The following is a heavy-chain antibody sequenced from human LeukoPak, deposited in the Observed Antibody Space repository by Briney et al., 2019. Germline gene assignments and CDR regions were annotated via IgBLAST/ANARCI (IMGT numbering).Heavy chain of an antibody. CDR2: SYYSGST. V-gene: IGHV4-39*07. CDR1: GGSISSSSYY. CDR3: ARDPVGPIPRQYGGNSDYFDY. J-gene: IGHJ4*02. Sequence: SETLSLTCTVSGGSISSSSYYWGWIRQPPGKGLEWSGSSYYSGSTYYNPSLKSRVTISVDTSKKQFSLKLSSVTAADTAVYYCARDPVGPIPRQYGGNSDYFDYWGQGTLVTVSS. D-gene: IGHD4-23*01.